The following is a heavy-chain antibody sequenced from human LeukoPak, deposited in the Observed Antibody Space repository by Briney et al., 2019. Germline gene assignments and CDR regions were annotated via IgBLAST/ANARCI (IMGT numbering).Heavy chain of an antibody. V-gene: IGHV4-4*07. CDR3: ARSHYYDSSGYYYDY. Sequence: SETLSLACTVSGGSISSYYWSWIRQPAGKGLEWIGRIYTSGSTNYNPSLKSRVTMSVDTSKNQFSLKLSSVTAADTAVYYCARSHYYDSSGYYYDYWGQGTLVTVSS. J-gene: IGHJ4*02. CDR2: IYTSGST. CDR1: GGSISSYY. D-gene: IGHD3-22*01.